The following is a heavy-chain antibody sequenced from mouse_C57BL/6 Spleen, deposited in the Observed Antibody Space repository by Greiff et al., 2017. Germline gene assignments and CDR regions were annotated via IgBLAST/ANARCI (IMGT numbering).Heavy chain of an antibody. J-gene: IGHJ3*01. Sequence: QVQLQQSGAELVKPGASVKLSCKASGYTFTEYTIHWVKQRSGQGLEWIGWFYSGSGSIKYNEKFKDKATLTAYKSSRPVHMELSRLTSEDSAVYFCARHEGITSVPFAYWGQGTLVTVSA. CDR1: GYTFTEYT. V-gene: IGHV1-62-2*01. CDR2: FYSGSGSI. CDR3: ARHEGITSVPFAY. D-gene: IGHD1-1*01.